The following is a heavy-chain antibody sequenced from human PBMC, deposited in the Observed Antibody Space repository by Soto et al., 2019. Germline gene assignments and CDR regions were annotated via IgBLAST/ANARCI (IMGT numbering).Heavy chain of an antibody. D-gene: IGHD2-2*01. CDR2: IIPVSGAA. V-gene: IGHV1-69*01. J-gene: IGHJ4*02. Sequence: QVQLVQSGAAVKKPGSSVKVSCRASGGTFGSYAFSWVRQAPGQGLEWMGGIIPVSGAAHYAQKFQGRVTITADESTSTAYMELSSLSSQDTAVYYCATALGCRSTSCTLDYWGQGTRVIVSS. CDR3: ATALGCRSTSCTLDY. CDR1: GGTFGSYA.